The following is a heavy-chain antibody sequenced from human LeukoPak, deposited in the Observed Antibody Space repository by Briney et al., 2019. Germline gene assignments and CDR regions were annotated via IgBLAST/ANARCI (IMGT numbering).Heavy chain of an antibody. CDR3: GREFGMVRGVYMDV. CDR1: GFTFSGYW. J-gene: IGHJ6*04. CDR2: ISDHGTTT. V-gene: IGHV3-74*01. D-gene: IGHD3-10*01. Sequence: GGSLRLSCAPSGFTFSGYWMHWVRQAPGKGVVWVSRISDHGTTTSYADSVKGRFTISRDNAKNTLYLELNTLRAEDTAVYYCGREFGMVRGVYMDVWGKGTTVIVSS.